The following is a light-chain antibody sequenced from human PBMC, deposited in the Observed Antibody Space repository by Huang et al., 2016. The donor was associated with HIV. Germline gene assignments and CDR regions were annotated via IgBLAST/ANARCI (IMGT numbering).Light chain of an antibody. CDR1: QSISNH. CDR3: QQHHSWLT. J-gene: IGKJ4*01. V-gene: IGKV3-11*01. Sequence: LVLTQSPATLSWYLGERVTLSCRASQSISNHLAWYQQRPGQATRILIYDASNRVAGVPARFSGSGSGTDFTLTISSLEPEDFALYYCQQHHSWLTFGGGTKLEVK. CDR2: DAS.